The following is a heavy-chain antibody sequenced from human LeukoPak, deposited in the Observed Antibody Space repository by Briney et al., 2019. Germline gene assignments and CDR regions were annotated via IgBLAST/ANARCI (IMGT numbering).Heavy chain of an antibody. CDR3: ARREDIAAAGTNLFDY. Sequence: PGRSLRLSCAASGFTFSSYAMHWVRQAPGKGLEWVAVISYDGSNKYYADSVKGRFTISRDNSKNTLYLQMNSLRAEDTAVYYCARREDIAAAGTNLFDYWGQGTLVTVSS. CDR1: GFTFSSYA. V-gene: IGHV3-30-3*01. CDR2: ISYDGSNK. J-gene: IGHJ4*02. D-gene: IGHD6-13*01.